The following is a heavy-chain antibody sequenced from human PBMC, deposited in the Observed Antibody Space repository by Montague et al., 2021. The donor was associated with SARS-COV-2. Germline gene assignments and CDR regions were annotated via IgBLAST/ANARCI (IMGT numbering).Heavy chain of an antibody. CDR1: GDSVSSNTAT. Sequence: CAISGDSVSSNTATWNWIRQSPSRGLEWLGRTYYRSKWYHDYAIXLTSRITINPDTSKNQFSLQLSSVAPEDTAVFYCARTTTRMLYPEDAFDIWGQGTMVTVSS. J-gene: IGHJ3*02. V-gene: IGHV6-1*01. D-gene: IGHD2-15*01. CDR2: TYYRSKWYH. CDR3: ARTTTRMLYPEDAFDI.